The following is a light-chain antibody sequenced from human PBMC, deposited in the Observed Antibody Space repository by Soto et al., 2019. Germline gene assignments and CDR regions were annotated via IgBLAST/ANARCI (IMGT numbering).Light chain of an antibody. CDR1: QSIAIY. CDR2: AAS. CDR3: QQSYRSPRT. Sequence: DIQMTQSPSSLSASVGDRVTITCRASQSIAIYLNWYHQKPGKAPKLLIYAASSLQSGVPSRFSGSGSGTDSTLTISSLQPEDVATYYCQQSYRSPRTFGQGTKVDIK. V-gene: IGKV1-39*01. J-gene: IGKJ1*01.